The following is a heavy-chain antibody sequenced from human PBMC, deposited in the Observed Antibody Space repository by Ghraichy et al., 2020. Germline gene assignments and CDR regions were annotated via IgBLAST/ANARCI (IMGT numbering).Heavy chain of an antibody. D-gene: IGHD3-22*01. CDR2: ISSSGSTI. CDR1: GFTFSDYY. V-gene: IGHV3-11*01. CDR3: ARDRPSYQPGYYYDSSGFTYYYGMDV. Sequence: GESLNISCAASGFTFSDYYMSWIRQAPGKGLEWVSYISSSGSTIYYADSVKGRFTISRDNAKNSLYLQMNSLRAEDTAVYYCARDRPSYQPGYYYDSSGFTYYYGMDVWGQGTTVTVSS. J-gene: IGHJ6*02.